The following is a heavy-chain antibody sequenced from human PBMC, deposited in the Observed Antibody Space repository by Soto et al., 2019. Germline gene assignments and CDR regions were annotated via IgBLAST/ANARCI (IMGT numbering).Heavy chain of an antibody. V-gene: IGHV4-34*01. CDR1: GGSFSGYY. CDR2: INHSGST. Sequence: VSLTCAVYGGSFSGYYWSWIRQPPGKGLEWIGEINHSGSTNYNPSLKSRVTISVDTSKNQFSLKLSSVTAADTAVYYCARGFAYYYYGMDVWGQGTTVTVSS. CDR3: ARGFAYYYYGMDV. J-gene: IGHJ6*02.